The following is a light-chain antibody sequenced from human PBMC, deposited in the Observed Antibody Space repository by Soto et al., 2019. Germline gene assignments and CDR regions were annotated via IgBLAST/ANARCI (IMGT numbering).Light chain of an antibody. CDR1: SSDVGGYEY. CDR2: DVS. V-gene: IGLV2-11*01. CDR3: CSYAGSYTYV. J-gene: IGLJ1*01. Sequence: QSALAQPRSVSGSPGQSITISCTGSSSDVGGYEYVSWFQQDLGKAPKLMIYDVSARPSGVPNRFSGSKSGSTASLTISGLQADDEGDYYCCSYAGSYTYVFGTGTKVTVL.